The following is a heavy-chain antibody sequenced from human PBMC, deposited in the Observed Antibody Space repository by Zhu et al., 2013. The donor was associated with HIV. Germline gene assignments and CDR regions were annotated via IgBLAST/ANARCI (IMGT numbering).Heavy chain of an antibody. CDR3: TRGLSGATRGMDV. J-gene: IGHJ6*02. D-gene: IGHD1-26*01. V-gene: IGHV1-18*01. CDR2: ISTYNDNT. CDR1: GYAFTLYG. Sequence: QVQLVQSGGEVKKPGASVKVSCKASGYAFTLYGITWVRQAPGQGLEWMGWISTYNDNTNYAQNLQDRVTMTSDTSTNTACMELRRLRSDDTAVYYCTRGLSGATRGMDVWGQGTTVTVSS.